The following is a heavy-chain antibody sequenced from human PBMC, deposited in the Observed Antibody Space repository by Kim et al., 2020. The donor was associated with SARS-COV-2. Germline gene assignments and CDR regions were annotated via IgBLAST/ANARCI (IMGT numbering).Heavy chain of an antibody. Sequence: NTGYAQRFPGRVTMTRNTAISTAYMRLSSLRSEDTAVYYCARGAELGFDYWGQGTLVTVSS. CDR3: ARGAELGFDY. D-gene: IGHD1-26*01. V-gene: IGHV1-8*01. J-gene: IGHJ4*02. CDR2: NT.